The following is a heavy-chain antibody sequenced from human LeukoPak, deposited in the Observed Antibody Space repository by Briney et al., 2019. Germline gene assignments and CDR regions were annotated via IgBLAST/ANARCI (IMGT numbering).Heavy chain of an antibody. CDR3: ARELGSYYYGSGSTDAFDI. V-gene: IGHV3-21*01. Sequence: GGSLRLSCAASGFTFSSYSMNWVRQAPGKGLEWVSSVSSSSSYIYYADSVKGRFTISRDNAKNSLYLQMNSLRAEDTAVYYCARELGSYYYGSGSTDAFDIWGQGTMVTVSS. J-gene: IGHJ3*02. CDR1: GFTFSSYS. CDR2: VSSSSSYI. D-gene: IGHD3-10*01.